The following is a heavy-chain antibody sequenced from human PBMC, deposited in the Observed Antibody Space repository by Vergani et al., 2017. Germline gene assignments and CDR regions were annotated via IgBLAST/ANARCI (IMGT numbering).Heavy chain of an antibody. CDR3: ARERWSGYGGNSNACDI. Sequence: QVQLVESGGGVVQPGRSLRLSCAASGFTFSGHAMHWVRQAPDKGLEWVAVISFDGRNKYYADSVQGRFTISRDNSKNTLYVEMNSLRDWDTAIYYCARERWSGYGGNSNACDIWGQGTMATVSS. J-gene: IGHJ3*02. V-gene: IGHV3-30*04. D-gene: IGHD4-23*01. CDR2: ISFDGRNK. CDR1: GFTFSGHA.